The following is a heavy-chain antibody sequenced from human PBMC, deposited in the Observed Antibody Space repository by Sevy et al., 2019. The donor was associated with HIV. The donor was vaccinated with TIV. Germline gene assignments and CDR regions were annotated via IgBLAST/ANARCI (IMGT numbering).Heavy chain of an antibody. J-gene: IGHJ5*02. CDR3: VRGGVGGFSYSLDT. Sequence: GGSLRLSCAASGFTFSSYWMSWVRQAPGKGLEWVATMKQDGSEKYYVDSVKGRLTISRDNAKNSLYLQMNSVRAEDTAVYYCVRGGVGGFSYSLDTWGQGTLVTVSS. CDR2: MKQDGSEK. V-gene: IGHV3-7*01. D-gene: IGHD5-18*01. CDR1: GFTFSSYW.